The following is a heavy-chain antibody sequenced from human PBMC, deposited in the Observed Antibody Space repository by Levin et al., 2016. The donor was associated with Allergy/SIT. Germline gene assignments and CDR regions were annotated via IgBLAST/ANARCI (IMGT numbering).Heavy chain of an antibody. D-gene: IGHD2-15*01. Sequence: GESLKISCAASGFTFSSYSMNWVRQAPGKGLEWVSSISSSSSYIYYADSVKGRFTISRDNAKNSLYLQMNSLRAEDTAVYYCARELGLTIVVVVAATYDAFDIWGQGTMVTVSS. CDR2: ISSSSSYI. CDR3: ARELGLTIVVVVAATYDAFDI. J-gene: IGHJ3*02. V-gene: IGHV3-21*01. CDR1: GFTFSSYS.